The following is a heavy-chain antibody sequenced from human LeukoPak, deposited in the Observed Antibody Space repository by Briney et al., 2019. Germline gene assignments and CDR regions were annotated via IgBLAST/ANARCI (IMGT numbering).Heavy chain of an antibody. D-gene: IGHD3-9*01. J-gene: IGHJ5*02. CDR3: ARQYYDILTGPFDP. V-gene: IGHV3-30*04. CDR2: ISYDGSNK. CDR1: GFTFSSCA. Sequence: GGSLRPDWAASGFTFSSCALHSVRQAPSKGLEWVAVISYDGSNKYYADSVKGRFTISRDNYKNTLYLQMNSLRAEDTAVYYCARQYYDILTGPFDPWGQGTLVTVSS.